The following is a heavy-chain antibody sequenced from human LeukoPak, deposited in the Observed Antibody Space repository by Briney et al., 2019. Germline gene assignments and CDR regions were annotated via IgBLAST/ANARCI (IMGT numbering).Heavy chain of an antibody. D-gene: IGHD3-22*01. CDR2: IKQDGSEK. Sequence: GGSLRLSCAASGVTFSSYWMSWVRQAPGKGQEWVSNIKQDGSEKYYVDSVKGRFTISRDNAKNSLYLQMNSLRAEDTAVYYCARLRPYYYDSSGYCDYWGQGTLLTVSS. V-gene: IGHV3-7*01. J-gene: IGHJ4*02. CDR1: GVTFSSYW. CDR3: ARLRPYYYDSSGYCDY.